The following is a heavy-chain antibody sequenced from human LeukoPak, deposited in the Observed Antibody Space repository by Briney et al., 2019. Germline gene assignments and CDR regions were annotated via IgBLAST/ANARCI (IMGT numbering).Heavy chain of an antibody. D-gene: IGHD3-10*01. V-gene: IGHV1-69-2*01. CDR1: GYTFTTYF. CDR2: VDPEDGEV. J-gene: IGHJ4*02. CDR3: AAIRYNYGKSF. Sequence: ASVTISCKTSGYTFTTYFIHWVQQAPGKGLKWVGRVDPEDGEVIYGEKFQGRVTINADTSTDTSYLELTSLRSEDTAVFYCAAIRYNYGKSFWGQGTLVTVSS.